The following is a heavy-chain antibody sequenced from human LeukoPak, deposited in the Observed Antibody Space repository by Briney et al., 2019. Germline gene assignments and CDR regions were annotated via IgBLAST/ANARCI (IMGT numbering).Heavy chain of an antibody. J-gene: IGHJ4*02. CDR1: GGSISSYY. CDR2: IYYSGST. D-gene: IGHD3-22*01. CDR3: ARSRTYYYDSSGYCFDY. V-gene: IGHV4-59*01. Sequence: SETLSLICTVSGGSISSYYWSWIRQPPGKGLEWIGYIYYSGSTNYNPSLKSRVTISVDTSKNQFSLKLSSVTAADTAVYYCARSRTYYYDSSGYCFDYWGQGTLVTVSS.